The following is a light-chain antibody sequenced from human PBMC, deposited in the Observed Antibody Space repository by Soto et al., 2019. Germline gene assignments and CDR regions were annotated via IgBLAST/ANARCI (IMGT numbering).Light chain of an antibody. Sequence: DVQMTQSPSSLSASVGDRVTITCRASQGISNYLAWYQQKPGKDPKVLIYGASTLQSGVPSRFSGSGSGTDFTLTISSLQPDDVATYYCQKYNYAPWTFGQGTEVEIK. CDR2: GAS. CDR3: QKYNYAPWT. V-gene: IGKV1-27*01. CDR1: QGISNY. J-gene: IGKJ1*01.